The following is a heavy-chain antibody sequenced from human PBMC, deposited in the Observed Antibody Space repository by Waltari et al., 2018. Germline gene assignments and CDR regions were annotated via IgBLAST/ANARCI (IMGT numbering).Heavy chain of an antibody. CDR1: GFTFSNAW. D-gene: IGHD3-10*01. V-gene: IGHV3-15*01. CDR3: TTLWFRESDYYGMDV. CDR2: IKSKTDGGTT. J-gene: IGHJ6*02. Sequence: EVQLVESGGGLVKPGGSLRLSCAASGFTFSNAWMSWVRQAPGKGLEWVGRIKSKTDGGTTDYAAPVKGRFTISRDDSKNTLYLQMNSLKTEDTAVYYCTTLWFRESDYYGMDVWGQGTTVTVSS.